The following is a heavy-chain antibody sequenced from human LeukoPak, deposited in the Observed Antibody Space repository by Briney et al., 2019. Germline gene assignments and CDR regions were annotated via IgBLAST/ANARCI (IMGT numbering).Heavy chain of an antibody. CDR3: ARVGAAASFDY. Sequence: SETLSLTCTVSGGSIRSSYYYWGWIRQPPGKGLEWIGEIYHSGSTNYNPSLKSRVTISVDKSKNQFSLKLSSVTAADTAVYYCARVGAAASFDYWGQGTLVTVSS. CDR2: IYHSGST. J-gene: IGHJ4*02. CDR1: GGSIRSSYYY. D-gene: IGHD6-13*01. V-gene: IGHV4-39*07.